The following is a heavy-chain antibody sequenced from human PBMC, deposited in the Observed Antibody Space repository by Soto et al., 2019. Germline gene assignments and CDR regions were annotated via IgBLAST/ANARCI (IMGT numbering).Heavy chain of an antibody. V-gene: IGHV3-30-3*01. D-gene: IGHD5-12*01. CDR2: ISYDGSNK. CDR1: GFTVSSNY. J-gene: IGHJ3*02. Sequence: GGSLRLSCAASGFTVSSNYMSWVRQAPGKGLEWVSVISYDGSNKYYADSVKGRFTISRDNAKNSLYLQMNSLRAEDTAVYYCVRDSSRRDGYQGAFDIWGQGTMVTVSS. CDR3: VRDSSRRDGYQGAFDI.